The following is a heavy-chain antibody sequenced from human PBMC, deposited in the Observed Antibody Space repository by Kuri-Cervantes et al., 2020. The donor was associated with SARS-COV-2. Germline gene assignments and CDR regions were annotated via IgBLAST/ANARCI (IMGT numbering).Heavy chain of an antibody. J-gene: IGHJ4*02. V-gene: IGHV3-74*01. D-gene: IGHD1-1*01. CDR2: INSDGSST. Sequence: GESLKISCAASGFTFSSYWMHWVRQAPGKGLVWVSRINSDGSSTSYADSVKGRFTLSRDNAKNMLFPQMNSLRAEDTAVYYCVRDGDHWNFDYWGQGTLVTVSS. CDR1: GFTFSSYW. CDR3: VRDGDHWNFDY.